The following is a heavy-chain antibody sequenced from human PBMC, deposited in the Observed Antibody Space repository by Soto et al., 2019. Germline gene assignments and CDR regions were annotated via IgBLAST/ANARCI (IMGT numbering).Heavy chain of an antibody. D-gene: IGHD5-18*01. CDR2: IYPGDSDT. CDR1: GSSFASYW. V-gene: IGHV5-51*01. Sequence: LKISCKGSGSSFASYWIGWVRQMPGKGLEWMGIIYPGDSDTRYSPSFQGQVTIPADKSINTAYLQWSSLKASDTAMYYCARNSYSYPDFWGHGTLVTVSS. CDR3: ARNSYSYPDF. J-gene: IGHJ4*01.